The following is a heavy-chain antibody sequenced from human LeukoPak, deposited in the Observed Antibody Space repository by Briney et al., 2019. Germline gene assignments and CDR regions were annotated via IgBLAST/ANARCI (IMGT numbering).Heavy chain of an antibody. CDR3: AKDLTDGWCFDS. V-gene: IGHV3-30*02. D-gene: IGHD6-19*01. CDR1: GFTFSDYV. CDR2: VRPGGSDK. Sequence: GGSLRPSCAASGFTFSDYVMHWVGQPPGKGLQWVAFVRPGGSDKHYADSVKGRFTVSRDNSRNTLYLQMDSLRPGDTAVYYCAKDLTDGWCFDSWGQGNLVTVSS. J-gene: IGHJ5*01.